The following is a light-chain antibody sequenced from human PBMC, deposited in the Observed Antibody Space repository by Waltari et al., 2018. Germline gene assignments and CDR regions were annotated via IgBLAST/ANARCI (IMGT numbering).Light chain of an antibody. J-gene: IGKJ1*01. CDR3: QHCNNSPPT. Sequence: EIVLTQSPATLSLSPGEGASLSCRASQSVSSQLVWYQQKRGKAPRLLIYDASNSATGIPARFSGSGSGTDFTLTISSLEPEDFAVYYCQHCNNSPPTFRQGTK. CDR1: QSVSSQ. V-gene: IGKV3-11*01. CDR2: DAS.